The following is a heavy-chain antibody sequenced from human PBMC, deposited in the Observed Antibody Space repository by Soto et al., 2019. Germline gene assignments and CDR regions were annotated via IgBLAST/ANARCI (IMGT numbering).Heavy chain of an antibody. V-gene: IGHV4-39*01. Sequence: QLQLQESGPGLVKPSETLSLTCTVSGGSISSSSYYWGWIRQPPGKGLEWIGSIYYSGSTYYNPSLKSRVTISVDTSKNQFSLKLSSVTAADTAVYYCARLSGARWFDPWGQGTLVTVSS. CDR1: GGSISSSSYY. CDR3: ARLSGARWFDP. J-gene: IGHJ5*02. CDR2: IYYSGST.